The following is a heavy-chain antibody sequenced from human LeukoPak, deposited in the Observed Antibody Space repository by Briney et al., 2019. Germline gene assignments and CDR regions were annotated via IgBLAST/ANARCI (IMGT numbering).Heavy chain of an antibody. Sequence: GGSLRLSCAVSEVTFSSSTLTWVRQAPGKGLEWVSSISSSSRYIYYADSVRGRFTISRDNARNSLYLQMNSLRAEDTAAYYCAKESRGDYYGSGTLFVPDQPFDYWGQGTLVTVSS. CDR1: EVTFSSST. D-gene: IGHD3-10*01. J-gene: IGHJ4*02. CDR2: ISSSSRYI. V-gene: IGHV3-21*04. CDR3: AKESRGDYYGSGTLFVPDQPFDY.